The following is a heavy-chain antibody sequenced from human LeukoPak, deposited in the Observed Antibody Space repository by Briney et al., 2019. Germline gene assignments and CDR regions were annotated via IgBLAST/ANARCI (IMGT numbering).Heavy chain of an antibody. V-gene: IGHV3-48*01. CDR2: ISSSSSTI. Sequence: PGGSLRLSCAVSGFTFSSYSMNWVRQAPGKGLEWVSYISSSSSTIYYADSVKGRFTISRDNAKNSLYLQMNSLRAEDTAVYYCARDIRSGRVTTVYYGMDVWGQGTTVTVSS. CDR3: ARDIRSGRVTTVYYGMDV. J-gene: IGHJ6*02. CDR1: GFTFSSYS. D-gene: IGHD4-11*01.